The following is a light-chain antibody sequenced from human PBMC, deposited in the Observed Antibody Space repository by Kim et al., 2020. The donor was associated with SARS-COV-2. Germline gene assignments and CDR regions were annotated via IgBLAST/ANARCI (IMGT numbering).Light chain of an antibody. Sequence: SPGESATLSCRASQSVCTNLAWYQQRPGQTPRLILIGASTRATGVPARFSVTGSGTEFTLTISSLQPEDFALYYCQNYDYSPPWTFGRGTKVDIK. J-gene: IGKJ1*01. V-gene: IGKV3-15*01. CDR2: GAS. CDR3: QNYDYSPPWT. CDR1: QSVCTN.